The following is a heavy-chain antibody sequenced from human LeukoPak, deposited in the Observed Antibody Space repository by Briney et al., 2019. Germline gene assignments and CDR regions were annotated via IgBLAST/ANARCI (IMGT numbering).Heavy chain of an antibody. D-gene: IGHD3-3*01. V-gene: IGHV3-21*01. CDR1: GFTFSTYS. CDR2: ISSSSSYI. J-gene: IGHJ6*03. CDR3: AKDGGFLVSYYYYMDV. Sequence: GGSLRLSCAAPGFTFSTYSINWVRQAPGKGLEWVSSISSSSSYISYADSLKGRFTISRDNSKNTLYLQMNSLRAEDTAVYYCAKDGGFLVSYYYYMDVWGKGTTVTVSS.